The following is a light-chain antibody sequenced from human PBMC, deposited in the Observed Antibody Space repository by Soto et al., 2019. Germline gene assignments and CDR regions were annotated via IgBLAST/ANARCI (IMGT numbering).Light chain of an antibody. CDR1: SGHSSYA. J-gene: IGLJ2*01. Sequence: QLVLTQSPSASASLGASVKLTCTLSSGHSSYAFAWHQQQPEKGPRYLMKLNSDGSHSKGDGIPDRFSGSSSGAERYLTISSLQSEDEADYYCQTWGTGIAVFGGGTKVTVL. V-gene: IGLV4-69*01. CDR2: LNSDGSH. CDR3: QTWGTGIAV.